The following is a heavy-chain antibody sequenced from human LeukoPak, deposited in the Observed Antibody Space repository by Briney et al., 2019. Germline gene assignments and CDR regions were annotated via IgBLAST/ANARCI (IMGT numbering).Heavy chain of an antibody. V-gene: IGHV3-23*01. CDR1: GFTFSSYA. CDR3: AKDDGWLVREDGFDM. J-gene: IGHJ3*02. D-gene: IGHD6-19*01. Sequence: GGSLRLSCAASGFTFSSYAMSWVRQAPGKGLEWVSAISGSGGSTYYADSVKGRFTIPRDNSKNTLYLQMNSLRAEDTAVYYCAKDDGWLVREDGFDMWGQGTMVTVSS. CDR2: ISGSGGST.